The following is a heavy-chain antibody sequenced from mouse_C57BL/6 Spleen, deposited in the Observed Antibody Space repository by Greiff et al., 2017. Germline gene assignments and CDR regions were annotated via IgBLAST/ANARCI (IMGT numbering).Heavy chain of an antibody. CDR1: GYAFSSSW. CDR3: ARGEGVFAD. CDR2: INPGDGDT. Sequence: VQLQQSGPELVKPGASVKISCKASGYAFSSSWMNWVKQRPGKGLEWIGRINPGDGDTNYNAKFKGKATLTADNSSSTAYMQLSSLTSEDSAVYFCARGEGVFADWGPGTLVTVSA. V-gene: IGHV1-82*01. J-gene: IGHJ3*01. D-gene: IGHD2-13*01.